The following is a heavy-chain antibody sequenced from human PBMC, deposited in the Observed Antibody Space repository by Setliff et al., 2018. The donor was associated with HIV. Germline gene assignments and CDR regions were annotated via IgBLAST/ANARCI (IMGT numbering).Heavy chain of an antibody. CDR2: MNPKSGHT. CDR3: AREGYNFWSGFHH. CDR1: GYTFSSYD. V-gene: IGHV1-8*02. D-gene: IGHD3-3*01. Sequence: GASVKVSCKASGYTFSSYDINWVRQDTGQGLEWMGWMNPKSGHTGYAQKFQGRVTMTRNTSISTAYMELSSLRSEDTAVYYCAREGYNFWSGFHHWGQGTLVTVSS. J-gene: IGHJ4*02.